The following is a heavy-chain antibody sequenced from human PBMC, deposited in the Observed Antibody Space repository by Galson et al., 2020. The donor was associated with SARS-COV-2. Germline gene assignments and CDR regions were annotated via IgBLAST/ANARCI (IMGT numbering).Heavy chain of an antibody. CDR2: IYSGGST. CDR3: AKDLLDSNGWSDYFQH. CDR1: GFTFSNYA. Sequence: GGYLRLSCAASGFTFSNYAMSWVRQAPGKGLEWVSVIYSGGSTYYADSVKGRFTISRDNSKNTLYLQMNSLRAEDTAVYYCAKDLLDSNGWSDYFQHWGQGTLVTVSS. D-gene: IGHD6-19*01. J-gene: IGHJ1*01. V-gene: IGHV3-23*03.